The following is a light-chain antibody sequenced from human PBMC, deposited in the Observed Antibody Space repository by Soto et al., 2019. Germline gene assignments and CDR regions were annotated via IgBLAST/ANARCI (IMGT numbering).Light chain of an antibody. CDR3: QQYGSSPPYT. V-gene: IGKV3-20*01. J-gene: IGKJ2*01. CDR2: GAS. Sequence: EIVLTQSPGILSLSPGERATLSCRASQSVSSSYLAWYQQKPGQAPRLLIYGASNRATGIPDRFSASWSKTNFPLTISRLEPEDFAVYYCQQYGSSPPYTFGQGTKLEIK. CDR1: QSVSSSY.